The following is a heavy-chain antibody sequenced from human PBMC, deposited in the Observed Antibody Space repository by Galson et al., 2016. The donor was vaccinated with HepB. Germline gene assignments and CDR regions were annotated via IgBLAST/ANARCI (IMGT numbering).Heavy chain of an antibody. CDR1: GGSVTSYSYY. Sequence: ETLSLTCSVSGGSVTSYSYYWGWVRQSPGMRLEWIGSIYYSGNTHYNPSLKSRVTISVDTSKNQFSLDVSSVTAADTAVYYCARVGYSSSRIMDVWGQGTTVIVSS. CDR3: ARVGYSSSRIMDV. D-gene: IGHD6-13*01. J-gene: IGHJ6*02. V-gene: IGHV4-39*01. CDR2: IYYSGNT.